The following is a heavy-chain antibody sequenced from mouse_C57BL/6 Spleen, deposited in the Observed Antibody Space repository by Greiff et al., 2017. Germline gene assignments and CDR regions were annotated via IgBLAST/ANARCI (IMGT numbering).Heavy chain of an antibody. V-gene: IGHV1-80*01. J-gene: IGHJ4*01. CDR2: IYPGDGDT. CDR1: GYAFSSYW. D-gene: IGHD1-3*01. Sequence: VKLMESGAELVKPGASVKISCKASGYAFSSYWMNWVKQRPGKGLEWIGQIYPGDGDTNYNGKFKGKATLTADKSSSTAYMQLSRLTSEDSAVYFCAREGGYRAMDYWGQGTSVTVSS. CDR3: AREGGYRAMDY.